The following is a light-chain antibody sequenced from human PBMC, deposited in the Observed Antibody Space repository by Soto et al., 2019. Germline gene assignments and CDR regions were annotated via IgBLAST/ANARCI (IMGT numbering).Light chain of an antibody. CDR2: AAS. Sequence: DIQMTQSPSSLSAFVGDRVTITCRASLTISSYLNWYQQKSGKAPKLLISAASSLESGVPPRFSGSGSGTDFTLTITSLQPDDFATYYCQQYNSYSTWTFGQGTKVEIK. J-gene: IGKJ1*01. CDR1: LTISSY. CDR3: QQYNSYSTWT. V-gene: IGKV1-39*01.